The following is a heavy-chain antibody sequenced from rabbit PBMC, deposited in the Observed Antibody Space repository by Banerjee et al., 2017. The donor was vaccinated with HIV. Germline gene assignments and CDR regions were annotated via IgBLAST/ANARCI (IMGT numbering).Heavy chain of an antibody. Sequence: QEQLEESGGDLVKPEGSLTLTCTASGFSFSSSYWICWVRQAPGKGLEWIASIDIGSSGSTYYATWAKGRLTISKTSSTTVTLQMTSLTAADTATYFCARGIVVSGVDLWGQGTLVTVS. D-gene: IGHD4-1*01. CDR1: GFSFSSSYW. J-gene: IGHJ6*01. V-gene: IGHV1S45*01. CDR2: IDIGSSGST. CDR3: ARGIVVSGVDL.